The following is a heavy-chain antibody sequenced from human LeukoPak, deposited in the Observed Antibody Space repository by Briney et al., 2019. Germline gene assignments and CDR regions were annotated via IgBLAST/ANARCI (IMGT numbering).Heavy chain of an antibody. V-gene: IGHV1-18*01. CDR1: GYTFTSYG. J-gene: IGHJ4*02. CDR3: ARGGSSGYYPDY. Sequence: ASVKVSCKASGYTFTSYGISWVRQAPGQGLEWMGWISAYNGNTNYAQKLQGRVTITADKSTSTAYMELSSLRSEDTAVYYCARGGSSGYYPDYWGQGTLVTVSS. CDR2: ISAYNGNT. D-gene: IGHD3-22*01.